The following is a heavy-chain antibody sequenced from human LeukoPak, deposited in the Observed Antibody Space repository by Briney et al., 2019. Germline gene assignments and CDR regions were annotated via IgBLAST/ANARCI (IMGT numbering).Heavy chain of an antibody. CDR1: GDSVTSSSYS. J-gene: IGHJ3*02. CDR3: ARLSTWNDGVDAFDI. V-gene: IGHV4-39*07. Sequence: PSETLSLACTVSGDSVTSSSYSWGWIRQSPGKGLEWIGTIYYYGSTNYNPSLKSRVTLSVDTSKNQFSLNLSSVTAADTAVFYCARLSTWNDGVDAFDIWGQGTMVTVSS. D-gene: IGHD1-1*01. CDR2: IYYYGST.